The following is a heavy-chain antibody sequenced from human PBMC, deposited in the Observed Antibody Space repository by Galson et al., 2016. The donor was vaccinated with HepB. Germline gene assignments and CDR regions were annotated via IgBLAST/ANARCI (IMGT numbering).Heavy chain of an antibody. CDR3: ARGDSAGYLGP. V-gene: IGHV4-34*01. CDR1: GASFSGYF. Sequence: SETLSLTCEVNGASFSGYFWSWIRQAPGKGLEWIAEVNHDGGANYNPSLQARVSISVDRSKTQSFLKVNSVTAADTAVYYCARGDSAGYLGPWGRGILVTVSS. D-gene: IGHD3-22*01. J-gene: IGHJ4*02. CDR2: VNHDGGA.